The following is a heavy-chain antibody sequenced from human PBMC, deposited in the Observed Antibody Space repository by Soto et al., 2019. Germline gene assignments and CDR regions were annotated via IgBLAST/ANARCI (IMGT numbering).Heavy chain of an antibody. V-gene: IGHV3-23*01. CDR1: GFTFSSYA. J-gene: IGHJ4*02. D-gene: IGHD3-9*01. CDR2: ISGSGGST. Sequence: GGSLRLSCAASGFTFSSYAMSWVRQAPGKGLEWVSAISGSGGSTYYADSVKGRFTISRDNSKNTLYLQMNSLRAEDTAVYYCAKGGYGYGYLWGDYDILTGPEIVSFDYWGQGTLVTVSS. CDR3: AKGGYGYGYLWGDYDILTGPEIVSFDY.